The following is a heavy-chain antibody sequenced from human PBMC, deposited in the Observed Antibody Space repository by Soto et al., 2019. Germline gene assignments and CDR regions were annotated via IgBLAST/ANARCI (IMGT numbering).Heavy chain of an antibody. D-gene: IGHD1-26*01. J-gene: IGHJ4*02. CDR3: AREDSGYFDY. Sequence: SETLSLTCTVSGGSISSSSYYWGWIRQPPGKGLEWIGYIYYSGSTNYNPSLKSRVTISVDTSKNQFSLKLSSVTAADTAVYYCAREDSGYFDYWGQGTLVTVCS. CDR2: IYYSGST. CDR1: GGSISSSSYY. V-gene: IGHV4-61*01.